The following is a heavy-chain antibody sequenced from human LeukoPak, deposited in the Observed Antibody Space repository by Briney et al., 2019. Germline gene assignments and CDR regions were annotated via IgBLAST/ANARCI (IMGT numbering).Heavy chain of an antibody. CDR1: GFTLSGYY. CDR2: VGNGGSNIM. Sequence: GGSLRLSCAASGFTLSGYYMTWVRQAPGKGLEWISYVGNGGSNIMLYADSVKGLFTAFRDYAKNSLYLQMNSLRADDTAVYYCARDKSNKGHDCWGQGTLVTVSS. CDR3: ARDKSNKGHDC. V-gene: IGHV3-11*01. J-gene: IGHJ4*02.